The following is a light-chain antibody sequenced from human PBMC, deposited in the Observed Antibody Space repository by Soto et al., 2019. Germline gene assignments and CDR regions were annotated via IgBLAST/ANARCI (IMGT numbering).Light chain of an antibody. J-gene: IGKJ4*01. CDR3: QQVHNYPFT. CDR1: QGISTS. V-gene: IGKV1-9*01. Sequence: DIQLTQSPSLLSASVGDRVTITCRASQGISTSLAWYQQKPGKASKLLIYAASTVQSGVPSRFSGSGSGTDFTLTISSLQPEDFATFYCQQVHNYPFTFGGGTKVAIK. CDR2: AAS.